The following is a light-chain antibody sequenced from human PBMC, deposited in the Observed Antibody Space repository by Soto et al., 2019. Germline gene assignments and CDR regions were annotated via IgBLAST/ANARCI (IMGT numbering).Light chain of an antibody. CDR3: ETWDSDTYWV. CDR1: RGHSTYI. V-gene: IGLV4-60*02. CDR2: LEGSGNY. J-gene: IGLJ3*02. Sequence: QPVLTQSSSASASLGSSVKLTCTLSRGHSTYIVAWHQHQPGKAPRYLMKLEGSGNYNKGSGVPDRFSGSSSGADRYLTISNLHFEDEADYYCETWDSDTYWVFGGGTKVTVL.